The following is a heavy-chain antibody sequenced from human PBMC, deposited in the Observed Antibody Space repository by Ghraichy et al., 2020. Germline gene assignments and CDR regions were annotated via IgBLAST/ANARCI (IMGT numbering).Heavy chain of an antibody. D-gene: IGHD3-10*01. CDR2: IRHDGRTK. V-gene: IGHV3-30*02. Sequence: GGSLRLSCEASGFTFSNYDMHWVRQAPGKGLEWVAFIRHDGRTKYYADSVKGRFTISRDNSKNTLYLQMNSLGIVDTAFYYCTKDPTGTASGSGSYGDSWGQGTLVTVTS. CDR3: TKDPTGTASGSGSYGDS. J-gene: IGHJ4*02. CDR1: GFTFSNYD.